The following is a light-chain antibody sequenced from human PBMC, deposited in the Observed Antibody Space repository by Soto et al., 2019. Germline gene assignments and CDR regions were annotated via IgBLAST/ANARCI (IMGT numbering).Light chain of an antibody. CDR2: GAS. CDR1: QSVSSSY. J-gene: IGKJ2*01. V-gene: IGKV3-20*01. CDR3: QQYGSSPYT. Sequence: EIVLTQSPGTLSLSPGERATLSCRASQSVSSSYLAWYQQKPGQAPRLLIYGASSMATGIPDRFSGSGSGTDLTLNISILEPEDFAVYYCQQYGSSPYTFGQGTKREIK.